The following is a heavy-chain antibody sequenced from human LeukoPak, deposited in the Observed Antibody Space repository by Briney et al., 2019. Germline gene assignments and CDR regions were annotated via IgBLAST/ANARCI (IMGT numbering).Heavy chain of an antibody. CDR2: INPNRGST. Sequence: ASVKVSCKASGYTFTSYYMYWVRQAPGQGLEWMGIINPNRGSTSYAQKFQGRVTMTRDMSTSTAYMDLRSLRSDDTAVYYCARDLRYSSGWSASGMDVWGKGTTVTISS. J-gene: IGHJ6*03. V-gene: IGHV1-46*01. D-gene: IGHD6-19*01. CDR3: ARDLRYSSGWSASGMDV. CDR1: GYTFTSYY.